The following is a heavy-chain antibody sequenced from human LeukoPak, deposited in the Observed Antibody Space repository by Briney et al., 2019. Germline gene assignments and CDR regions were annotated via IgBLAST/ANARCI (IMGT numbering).Heavy chain of an antibody. CDR1: GYTFTSYD. V-gene: IGHV1-8*01. D-gene: IGHD6-19*01. J-gene: IGHJ4*02. Sequence: ASVKVSCKASGYTFTSYDINWVRQATGQGLEWMGWMNPNSGNTGYAQKFQGRVTMTRNTSISTAYMELSSLRSEDTAVYYCARGLAAVAGTSYWGQGTLVTVSS. CDR2: MNPNSGNT. CDR3: ARGLAAVAGTSY.